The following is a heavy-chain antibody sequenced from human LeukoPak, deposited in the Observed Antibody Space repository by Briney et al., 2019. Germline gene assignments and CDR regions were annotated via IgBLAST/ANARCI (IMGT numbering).Heavy chain of an antibody. CDR1: GFTFRSYW. D-gene: IGHD3-10*01. J-gene: IGHJ4*02. Sequence: WRAPGISLAAPGFTFRSYWMHWGRQAPRKGGGGGGVISYDGSNKYYADSVKGRFTISRDNSKNTLYLQMNCLRAEDTAVYYCAKVATGGSGSPDYWGQGTLVTVSS. CDR2: ISYDGSNK. CDR3: AKVATGGSGSPDY. V-gene: IGHV3-30*18.